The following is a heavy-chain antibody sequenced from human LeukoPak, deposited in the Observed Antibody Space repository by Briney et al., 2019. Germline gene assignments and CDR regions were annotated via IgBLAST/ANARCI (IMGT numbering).Heavy chain of an antibody. D-gene: IGHD6-19*01. Sequence: PGGSLRLSCAASGFTFSTYAMSWVRQAPGKGLEWVSAISGSGGSSYDADSVKGRFTISRDNSKNTLYLQMNSLRAEDTAVYYCAKKRLEYSSGWLFDYWGQGTLVTVSS. J-gene: IGHJ4*02. CDR2: ISGSGGSS. V-gene: IGHV3-23*01. CDR3: AKKRLEYSSGWLFDY. CDR1: GFTFSTYA.